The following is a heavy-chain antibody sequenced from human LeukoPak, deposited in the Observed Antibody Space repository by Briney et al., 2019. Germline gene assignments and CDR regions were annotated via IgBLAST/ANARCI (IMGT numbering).Heavy chain of an antibody. CDR2: ISAYNGNT. CDR1: GYTFTSYG. CDR3: ARDSWVYASGTSPNDS. D-gene: IGHD3-10*01. J-gene: IGHJ4*02. Sequence: ASVKLSCKASGYTFTSYGISWVPQAPGQGLEWRGWISAYNGNTNYAQKLQGRVTMTTDTSTRTAYMELRSLRSDDTAVYYCARDSWVYASGTSPNDSWGQGTLVTVSS. V-gene: IGHV1-18*01.